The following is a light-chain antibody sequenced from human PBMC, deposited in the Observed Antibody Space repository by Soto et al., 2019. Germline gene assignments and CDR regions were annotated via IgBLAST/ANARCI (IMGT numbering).Light chain of an antibody. CDR2: LNSDGSH. CDR1: SGHSRDA. Sequence: QSALTQSPSASASLGASVKLTCTLRSGHSRDAIAWHQQQPEKGPRYLMKLNSDGSHTKGDGIPDRFSGSSSGAERYLIISSLQSEDEADYYCQTWGTGIQVVFGGGTKLTVL. V-gene: IGLV4-69*01. CDR3: QTWGTGIQVV. J-gene: IGLJ2*01.